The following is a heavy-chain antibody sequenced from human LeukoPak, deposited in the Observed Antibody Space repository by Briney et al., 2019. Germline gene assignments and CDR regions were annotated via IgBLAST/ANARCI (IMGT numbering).Heavy chain of an antibody. CDR2: ISGSAGST. CDR1: GFTFSSYA. Sequence: SGGSLRLSCAASGFTFSSYAMSWVRQAPGKGLEWVSVISGSAGSTYYADSVKGRFTISRDNSKNTLYLQMNSLRAGATAVYYCAKYIPSSSGYDYWGQGTLVTVSS. J-gene: IGHJ4*02. V-gene: IGHV3-23*01. D-gene: IGHD3-22*01. CDR3: AKYIPSSSGYDY.